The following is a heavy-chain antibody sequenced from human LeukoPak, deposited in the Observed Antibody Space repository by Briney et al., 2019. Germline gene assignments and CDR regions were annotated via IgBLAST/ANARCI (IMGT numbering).Heavy chain of an antibody. V-gene: IGHV3-21*01. D-gene: IGHD6-6*01. CDR1: GFTFSSYS. Sequence: PGGSLRLSCAASGFTFSSYSMNWVRQAPGKGLEWVSSISSSSSYIYYADSVKGRFTISRDNAKNSLYLQMNSLRAEDTAVYYCASKQLVSHYYYYYYMDVWGKGTTVTVSS. J-gene: IGHJ6*03. CDR2: ISSSSSYI. CDR3: ASKQLVSHYYYYYYMDV.